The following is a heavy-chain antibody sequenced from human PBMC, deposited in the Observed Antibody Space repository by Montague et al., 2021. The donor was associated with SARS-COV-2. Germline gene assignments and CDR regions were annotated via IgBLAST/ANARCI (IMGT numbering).Heavy chain of an antibody. V-gene: IGHV3-9*01. J-gene: IGHJ4*02. CDR3: VKDTRDYYPDF. Sequence: SLRLSCAASGFIFNNYVMNWVRQAPGKGLEWVSGINGNSINIDYADSVKGRFTISRDNAKNSLYLQMNSLRAEDTAFYYCVKDTRDYYPDFWGQGILVTVSS. CDR1: GFIFNNYV. D-gene: IGHD3-3*01. CDR2: INGNSINI.